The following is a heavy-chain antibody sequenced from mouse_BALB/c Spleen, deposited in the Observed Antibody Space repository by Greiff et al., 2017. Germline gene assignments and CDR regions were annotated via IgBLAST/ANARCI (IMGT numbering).Heavy chain of an antibody. CDR3: AREAGTSFAY. Sequence: EVQLQQSGPGLVKPSQSLSLTCSVTGYSITSGYYWNWIRQFPGNKLEWVGYISYDGSNNYNPSLKNRISITRDTSKNQFFLKLNSVTTEDTATYYCAREAGTSFAYWGQGTLVTVSA. V-gene: IGHV3-6*02. J-gene: IGHJ3*01. D-gene: IGHD4-1*01. CDR1: GYSITSGYY. CDR2: ISYDGSN.